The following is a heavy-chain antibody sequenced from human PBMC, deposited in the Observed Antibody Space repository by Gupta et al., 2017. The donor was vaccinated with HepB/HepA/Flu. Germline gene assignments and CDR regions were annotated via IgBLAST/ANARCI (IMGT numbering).Heavy chain of an antibody. J-gene: IGHJ4*02. CDR1: GYSITSYG. D-gene: IGHD2-2*01. Sequence: QVQLVQSGAEVKKPGASIKVSCKAFGYSITSYGFTWVRQAPGQGLEWMGWISAYNGNTNYAQKLQGRVTVTTDTSTNTGYMELRSLRPDDTAVYYCARLRYCAGTSCSYYFDYWGQGTLVTVSS. CDR2: ISAYNGNT. CDR3: ARLRYCAGTSCSYYFDY. V-gene: IGHV1-18*01.